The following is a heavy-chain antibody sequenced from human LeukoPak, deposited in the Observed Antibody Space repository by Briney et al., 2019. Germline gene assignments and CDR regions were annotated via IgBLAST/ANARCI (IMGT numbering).Heavy chain of an antibody. CDR3: AKDISSSGYYSLLFDY. D-gene: IGHD3-22*01. V-gene: IGHV3-9*01. J-gene: IGHJ4*02. Sequence: GGSLRLSCAASGFTFDDYAMHWVRQAPGKGLEWVSGISRNSGSIGYADSVKGRFTISRDNAKNSLYLQMNSLRAEDTALYYCAKDISSSGYYSLLFDYWGQGTLVTVSS. CDR2: ISRNSGSI. CDR1: GFTFDDYA.